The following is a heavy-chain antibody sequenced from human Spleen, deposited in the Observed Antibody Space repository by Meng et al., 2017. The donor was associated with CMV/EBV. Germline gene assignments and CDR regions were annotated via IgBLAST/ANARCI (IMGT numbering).Heavy chain of an antibody. D-gene: IGHD3-10*01. J-gene: IGHJ5*02. V-gene: IGHV4-39*07. CDR3: ARDPNYYGSGSQNWFDP. CDR2: IYDSGST. Sequence: QRQLQESGPGLVKPSETLSLTCTVSGGSIRRTAYYWGWIRQPPGKGLEWIGNIYDSGSTYYNPSLKSRVTISVDMSKNQFSLNLSSVTAADTATYYCARDPNYYGSGSQNWFDPWGQGTLVTVSS. CDR1: GGSIRRTAYY.